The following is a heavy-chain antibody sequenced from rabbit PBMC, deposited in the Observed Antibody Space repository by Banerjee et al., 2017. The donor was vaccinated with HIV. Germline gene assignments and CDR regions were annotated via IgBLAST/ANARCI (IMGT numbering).Heavy chain of an antibody. J-gene: IGHJ4*01. D-gene: IGHD4-1*01. CDR3: AREGSSGWGGYFNL. Sequence: QELVESGGGLVQPGGSLKLSCKASGFDFSSYGVSWVRQAPGKGLEWIGYIDPVFGITYYANWVNGRFSISSHNAQNTLFLRLNSLTAADTATYFCAREGSSGWGGYFNLWGQGTLVTVS. CDR1: GFDFSSYG. V-gene: IGHV1S7*01. CDR2: IDPVFGIT.